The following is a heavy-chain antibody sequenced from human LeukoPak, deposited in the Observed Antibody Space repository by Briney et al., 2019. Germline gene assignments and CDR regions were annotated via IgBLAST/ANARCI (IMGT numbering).Heavy chain of an antibody. Sequence: GGSLSLSCAMSGFPFNNYWGHLVRQAPGKGLVWVSDINTDGTTIHYADSVRGRFTISRDNAKSTVFLQMNSLRVEDTAFYYCARGPPGYRVGDYWGPGTLVTVSS. V-gene: IGHV3-74*01. CDR3: ARGPPGYRVGDY. CDR1: GFPFNNYW. D-gene: IGHD2-2*03. CDR2: INTDGTTI. J-gene: IGHJ4*02.